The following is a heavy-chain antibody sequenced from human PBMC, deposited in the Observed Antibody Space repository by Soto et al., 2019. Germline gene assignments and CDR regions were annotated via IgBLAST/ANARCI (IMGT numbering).Heavy chain of an antibody. J-gene: IGHJ6*02. CDR3: ARSYCSSTSCPHAYYYYGMDV. V-gene: IGHV3-33*01. CDR1: GFTFSSYG. D-gene: IGHD2-2*01. CDR2: IWYDGSNK. Sequence: GGSLRLSCAASGFTFSSYGMHWVRQAPGKGLEWVAVIWYDGSNKYYADSVKGRFTISRDNSKNTLYLQMNSLRAEDTAVYYCARSYCSSTSCPHAYYYYGMDVWGQGTTVTV.